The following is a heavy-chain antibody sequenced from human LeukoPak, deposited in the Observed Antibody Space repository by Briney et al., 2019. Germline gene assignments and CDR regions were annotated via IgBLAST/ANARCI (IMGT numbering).Heavy chain of an antibody. CDR1: RFTFSNYG. Sequence: GKSLRLSCAASRFTFSNYGMHWVRRAPGKGLEWVTFIRYDGSNKYYADSVKGRFTISRDNSKNTLYLQMNSLRTEDTAVYYCAKAGCSGGSCYVYFDYWGQGTLVTVSS. CDR2: IRYDGSNK. D-gene: IGHD2-15*01. CDR3: AKAGCSGGSCYVYFDY. V-gene: IGHV3-30*02. J-gene: IGHJ4*02.